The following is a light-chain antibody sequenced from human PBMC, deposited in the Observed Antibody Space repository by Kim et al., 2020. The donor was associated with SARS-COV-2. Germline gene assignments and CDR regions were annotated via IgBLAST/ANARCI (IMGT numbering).Light chain of an antibody. V-gene: IGKV3-20*01. J-gene: IGKJ4*01. CDR1: QLVGTS. Sequence: PLSPGDKATLSCRARQLVGTSLVWYQQKPGQAPSLLIYAASSRATGTPDRFSGSGSGTDFTLTISRLEPEDFAVYYCQQYGSSLTFGGGTKVDIK. CDR2: AAS. CDR3: QQYGSSLT.